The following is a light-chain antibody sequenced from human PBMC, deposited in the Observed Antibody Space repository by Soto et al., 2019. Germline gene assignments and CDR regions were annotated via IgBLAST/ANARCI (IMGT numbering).Light chain of an antibody. CDR1: SSDVGDHNS. CDR2: AVS. CDR3: GSYTTSITVI. V-gene: IGLV2-14*03. Sequence: QSVLTPPASVSGSPGQSITLSCPGNSSDVGDHNSVSWYQPQPGKAPKLMIYAVSNRPSVVSNRFSGSKSSNTASLTIAGLQAEDEADYYCGSYTTSITVIFGGGTKLTVL. J-gene: IGLJ2*01.